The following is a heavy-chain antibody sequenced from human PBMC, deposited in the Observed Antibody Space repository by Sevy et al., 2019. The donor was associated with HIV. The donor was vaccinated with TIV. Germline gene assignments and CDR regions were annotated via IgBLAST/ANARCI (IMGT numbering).Heavy chain of an antibody. V-gene: IGHV3-33*01. D-gene: IGHD3-22*01. J-gene: IGHJ4*02. CDR2: IWYDGSSK. CDR1: GFTFSSYG. CDR3: ARGANYYDSSGSQPNFDY. Sequence: VGSLRLSCAASGFTFSSYGMHWVRQAPGKGLEWVALIWYDGSSKYYADSVKGRFTLSRDNSKNTLYLQMNSLRAEDTAVYYCARGANYYDSSGSQPNFDYWGQGTLVTVSS.